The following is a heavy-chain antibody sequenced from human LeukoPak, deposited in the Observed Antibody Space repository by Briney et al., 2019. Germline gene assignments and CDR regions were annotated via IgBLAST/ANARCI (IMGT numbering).Heavy chain of an antibody. CDR2: IYNTGRT. CDR1: GGSVRSTSYY. CDR3: ASLYCTRTSCYFLDP. V-gene: IGHV4-61*01. J-gene: IGHJ5*02. D-gene: IGHD2-2*01. Sequence: PSQTLSLTCSVSGGSVRSTSYYWGWIRQSPGKGLEWIGYIYNTGRTNYNASLNSRVTISLDTSKNQFSLKLSSLTAADTAMYYCASLYCTRTSCYFLDPWGQGTLVIVSS.